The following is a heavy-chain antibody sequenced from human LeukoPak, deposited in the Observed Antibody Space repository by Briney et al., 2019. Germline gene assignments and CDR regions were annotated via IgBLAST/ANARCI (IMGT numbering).Heavy chain of an antibody. CDR3: ASGIVGATDDAFDI. V-gene: IGHV4-59*01. D-gene: IGHD1-26*01. J-gene: IGHJ3*02. Sequence: PSETLSLTCTVSGVSISSYYWSWIRQPPGKGLEWIGYIHYSGGITYYNPSLKSRVTISVDTSKNQFSLKLSSVTAADTAVYYCASGIVGATDDAFDIWGQGTMVTVSS. CDR1: GVSISSYY. CDR2: IHYSGGIT.